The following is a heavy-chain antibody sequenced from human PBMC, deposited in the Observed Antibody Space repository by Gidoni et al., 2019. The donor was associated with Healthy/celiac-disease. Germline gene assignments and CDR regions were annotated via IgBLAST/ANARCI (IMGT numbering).Heavy chain of an antibody. D-gene: IGHD6-13*01. CDR3: ARGGDSSPGAYYYYMDV. J-gene: IGHJ6*03. Sequence: QVQLVESGGGVVQPGRSLRPSCSASGFTFISYGIHWGRQAPGKGLEWVAVIWYDGSNKYYADAVKGRFTISRDNSKNTLYLQMNSLRAEDTAVYYCARGGDSSPGAYYYYMDVWGKGTTVTVSS. CDR1: GFTFISYG. CDR2: IWYDGSNK. V-gene: IGHV3-33*01.